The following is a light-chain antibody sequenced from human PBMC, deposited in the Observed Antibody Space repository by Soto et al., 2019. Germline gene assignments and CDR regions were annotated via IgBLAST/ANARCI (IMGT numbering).Light chain of an antibody. J-gene: IGKJ1*01. CDR3: QHRYSTPET. CDR2: GAY. Sequence: DIQMTQSPSSLSAFVGDRVIITCRTSQSISNNLTWYQQKAGKAPKRLIYGAYSLQSGVPSRFSGTGSRTDFSLTISSLQPEDFATYYCQHRYSTPETFGQGTNVEIK. V-gene: IGKV1-39*01. CDR1: QSISNN.